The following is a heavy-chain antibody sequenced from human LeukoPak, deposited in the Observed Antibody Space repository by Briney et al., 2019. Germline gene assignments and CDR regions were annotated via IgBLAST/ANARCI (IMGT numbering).Heavy chain of an antibody. CDR3: ARDHPGVDYGGPGVMDY. J-gene: IGHJ4*02. CDR2: IFNSVTT. CDR1: VDSISRYY. D-gene: IGHD4-17*01. V-gene: IGHV4-59*01. Sequence: TPSETLSLTCTVSVDSISRYYWTWIRQPPGKGLEWIGYIFNSVTTSYNPSLKSRVTISTDTSKNQISLKLSSVTAADTAVYYCARDHPGVDYGGPGVMDYWGQGTLVTVSS.